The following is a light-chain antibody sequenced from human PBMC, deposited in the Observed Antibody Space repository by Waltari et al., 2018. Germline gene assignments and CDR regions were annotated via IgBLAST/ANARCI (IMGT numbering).Light chain of an antibody. CDR3: NSYTSSSPWV. Sequence: QSDLTQPASGSGSPGQSITISCTGTSSDVGGYNYVSWYQQHPGKAPKLMIYDVIKRPSEVSHPFAGPQSGNPASLTISELQPEDEANYYCNSYTSSSPWVFGRGTKLTVL. V-gene: IGLV2-14*01. CDR2: DVI. J-gene: IGLJ3*02. CDR1: SSDVGGYNY.